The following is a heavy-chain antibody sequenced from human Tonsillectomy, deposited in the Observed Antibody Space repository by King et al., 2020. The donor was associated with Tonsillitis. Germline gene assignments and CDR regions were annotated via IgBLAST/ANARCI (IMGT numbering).Heavy chain of an antibody. Sequence: QLQESGPGLVKPSETLSLTCTVSGGSISSYYWSWIRQPPGKGLEWIGYIYYSGSTNYNPSLKSRVTISVDTSKNQFSLKLSSVTAADTAVYYCAKTRGTGEVYSWFDPWGQGTLVTVSS. CDR3: AKTRGTGEVYSWFDP. CDR1: GGSISSYY. J-gene: IGHJ5*02. D-gene: IGHD7-27*01. CDR2: IYYSGST. V-gene: IGHV4-59*01.